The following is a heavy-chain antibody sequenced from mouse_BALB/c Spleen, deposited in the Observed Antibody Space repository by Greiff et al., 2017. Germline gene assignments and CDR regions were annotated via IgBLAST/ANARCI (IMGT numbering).Heavy chain of an antibody. V-gene: IGHV5-9-4*01. J-gene: IGHJ3*01. CDR3: ARDDYDYDEGAWFAY. Sequence: EVKLVESGGGLVKPGGSLKLSCAASGFTFSSYAMSWVRQSPEKRLEWVAEISSGGSYTYYPDTVTGRFTISRDNAKNTLYLEMSSLRSEDTAMYYCARDDYDYDEGAWFAYWGQGTLVTVSA. CDR1: GFTFSSYA. D-gene: IGHD2-4*01. CDR2: ISSGGSYT.